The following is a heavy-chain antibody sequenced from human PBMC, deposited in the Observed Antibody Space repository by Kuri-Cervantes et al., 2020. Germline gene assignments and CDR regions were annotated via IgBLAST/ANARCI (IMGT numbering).Heavy chain of an antibody. CDR2: IYYSGST. CDR1: GGSISSYY. D-gene: IGHD3-3*01. CDR3: ARASSYYDFTW. J-gene: IGHJ4*02. V-gene: IGHV4-59*01. Sequence: ESLKISCTVSGGSISSYYWSWIRQPPGKGLEWIGYIYYSGSTNYNPSLKSRVTISVDTSKNQFSLKLSSVTAADTAVYYCARASSYYDFTWWGQGTLVTVSS.